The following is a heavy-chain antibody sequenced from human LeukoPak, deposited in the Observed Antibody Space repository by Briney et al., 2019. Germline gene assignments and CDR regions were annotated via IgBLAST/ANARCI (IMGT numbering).Heavy chain of an antibody. CDR3: ASYYGSGSYYTSFDY. Sequence: SETLSLTCTVSGYSISSGYYWGWIRQPPGKGLEWIGSIYHSGSTYYNPSLKSRVTISVDTSKNQFSLKLSSVTAADTAVYYCASYYGSGSYYTSFDYWGQGTLVTVSS. V-gene: IGHV4-38-2*02. CDR1: GYSISSGYY. CDR2: IYHSGST. J-gene: IGHJ4*02. D-gene: IGHD3-10*01.